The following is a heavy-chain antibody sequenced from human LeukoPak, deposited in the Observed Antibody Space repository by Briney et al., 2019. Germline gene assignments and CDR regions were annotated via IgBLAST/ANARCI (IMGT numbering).Heavy chain of an antibody. V-gene: IGHV4-30-4*01. CDR3: ARTSMIAVHLDY. D-gene: IGHD3-22*01. J-gene: IGHJ4*02. CDR2: IYYSGST. Sequence: SQTLSLTCTVSGGSISSGDYYWSWIRQPPGKGLEWIGYIYYSGSTYYNPSLKSRVTISVDTSKNQFSLKLSSVTAADTAVYYCARTSMIAVHLDYWGQGTLVTVSS. CDR1: GGSISSGDYY.